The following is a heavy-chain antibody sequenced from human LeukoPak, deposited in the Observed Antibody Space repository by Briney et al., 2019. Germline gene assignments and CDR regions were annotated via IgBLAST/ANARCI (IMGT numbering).Heavy chain of an antibody. CDR2: INPNSGGT. Sequence: ASVTVSCKASGYTFTGYYMHWVRQAPGQGLEWMGWINPNSGGTNYAQKFQGRVTMTRDTSISTAYMELSRLRSDDTAVYYCARALDQVPGYYYFDYWGQGTLVTVSS. D-gene: IGHD2-15*01. CDR1: GYTFTGYY. V-gene: IGHV1-2*02. CDR3: ARALDQVPGYYYFDY. J-gene: IGHJ4*02.